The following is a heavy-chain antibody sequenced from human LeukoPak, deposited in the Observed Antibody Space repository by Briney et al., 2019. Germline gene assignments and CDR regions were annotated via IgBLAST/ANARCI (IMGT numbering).Heavy chain of an antibody. Sequence: GGSLRLSCAASGFIFSDAWMNWVRQAPGKGLEWVGRIKSKADGETTDYAAPVQGRFIVSRDDSTATLYLQMNSLQTKDTAVYYCTTGGSVITVTRSYDFWGQGTLVTVSS. D-gene: IGHD4-17*01. CDR3: TTGGSVITVTRSYDF. V-gene: IGHV3-15*07. CDR2: IKSKADGETT. J-gene: IGHJ4*02. CDR1: GFIFSDAW.